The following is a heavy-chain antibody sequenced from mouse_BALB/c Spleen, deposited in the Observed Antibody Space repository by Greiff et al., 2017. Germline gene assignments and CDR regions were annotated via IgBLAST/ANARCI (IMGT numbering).Heavy chain of an antibody. CDR3: ARGWLRRHFDY. J-gene: IGHJ2*01. CDR2: ISSGGST. CDR1: GFTFSSYA. Sequence: DVKLVESGGGLVKPGGSLKLSCAASGFTFSSYAMSWVRQTPDKRLEWVASISSGGSTYYPDSVKGRFTISRDNARNILYLQMSSLRSEDTAMYYCARGWLRRHFDYWGQGTTLTVSS. D-gene: IGHD2-2*01. V-gene: IGHV5-6-5*01.